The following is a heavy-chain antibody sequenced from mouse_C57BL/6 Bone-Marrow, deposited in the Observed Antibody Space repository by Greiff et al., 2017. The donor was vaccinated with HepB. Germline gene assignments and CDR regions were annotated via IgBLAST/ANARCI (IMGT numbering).Heavy chain of an antibody. CDR1: GYSFTGYY. J-gene: IGHJ2*01. D-gene: IGHD1-1*01. V-gene: IGHV1-42*01. CDR2: INPSTGGT. CDR3: ARGSSYYFDD. Sequence: VQLQQSGPELVKPGASVKISCKASGYSFTGYYMNWVKQSPEKSLEWIGEINPSTGGTTYNQKFKAKATLTVDKSSSTAYMQLKSLTSEDSAVYYCARGSSYYFDDWGQGTTLTVSS.